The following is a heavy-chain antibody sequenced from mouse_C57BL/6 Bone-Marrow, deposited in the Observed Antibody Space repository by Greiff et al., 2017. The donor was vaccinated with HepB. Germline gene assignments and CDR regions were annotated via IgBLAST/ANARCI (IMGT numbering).Heavy chain of an antibody. J-gene: IGHJ2*01. D-gene: IGHD1-1*01. CDR1: GYTFSDYE. CDR3: FPLYYGSSPFDY. CDR2: IDPETGGT. Sequence: QVHVKQSGAELVRPGASVTLSCKASGYTFSDYEMHWVKQTPVHGLEWIGAIDPETGGTAYNQKFKGKAILTADTSSSTAYMELRSLTSEDSAVYYCFPLYYGSSPFDYWGQGTTLTVSS. V-gene: IGHV1-15*01.